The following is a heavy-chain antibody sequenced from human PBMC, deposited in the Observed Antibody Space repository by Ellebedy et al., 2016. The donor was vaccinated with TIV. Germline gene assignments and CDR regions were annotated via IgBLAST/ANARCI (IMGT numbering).Heavy chain of an antibody. CDR1: GFTFNTNG. Sequence: AASVKVSCKATGFTFNTNGVSWVRQAPGQGLQWMGWISAYNGKATYAQTFQDRVTMTTDTSTNTAYLELRNLRSDDTAIYFCARGLTMISPAVFDFWGQGTQVSVSS. D-gene: IGHD3-16*01. J-gene: IGHJ4*02. CDR2: ISAYNGKA. V-gene: IGHV1-18*04. CDR3: ARGLTMISPAVFDF.